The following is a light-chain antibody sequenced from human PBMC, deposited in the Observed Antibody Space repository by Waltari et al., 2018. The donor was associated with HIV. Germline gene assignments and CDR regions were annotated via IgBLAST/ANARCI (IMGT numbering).Light chain of an antibody. CDR1: QSVSSY. CDR2: DAS. J-gene: IGKJ2*03. CDR3: QQRSNWPS. V-gene: IGKV3-11*01. Sequence: EIVLTQSPATLSLSPGERATLSCRASQSVSSYLAWYQQKPGQAPRLLIYDASNRATGIPARFSGSGSVTDFTLTISILEPEDFAVYYCQQRSNWPSFGQGTKLEIK.